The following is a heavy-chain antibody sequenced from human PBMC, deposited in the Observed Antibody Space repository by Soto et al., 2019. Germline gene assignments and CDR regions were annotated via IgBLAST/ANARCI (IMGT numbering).Heavy chain of an antibody. D-gene: IGHD3-3*01. CDR1: GDSISSSIYY. J-gene: IGHJ4*02. CDR3: ARHTLAISTSDH. CDR2: IYYSGST. V-gene: IGHV4-39*01. Sequence: QLQLQESGPGLVKPSETLSLTCTVSGDSISSSIYYWGWIRQPPGKVLEWIGSIYYSGSTYSNPSRESRVTISVDTAKTHFSLKLISVTAADTAVYYCARHTLAISTSDHWGQGTLVTVSS.